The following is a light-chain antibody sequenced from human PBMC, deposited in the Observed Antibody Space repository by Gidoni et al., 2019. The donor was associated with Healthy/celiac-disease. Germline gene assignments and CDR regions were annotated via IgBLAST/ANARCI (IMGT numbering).Light chain of an antibody. CDR2: AAS. CDR3: QHSYSTPPA. CDR1: QSISSY. Sequence: DIQMTQSPSSLSASVGDRVTITCRASQSISSYLNWYQQKPGKAPKLLIYAASSLQSGVPSRFGGGGSGTDFTLTISSLQPEYFATYYCQHSYSTPPAFGQGTKVEIK. V-gene: IGKV1-39*01. J-gene: IGKJ1*01.